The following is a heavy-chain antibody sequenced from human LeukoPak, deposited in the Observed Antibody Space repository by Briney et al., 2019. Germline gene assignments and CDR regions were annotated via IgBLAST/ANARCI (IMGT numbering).Heavy chain of an antibody. D-gene: IGHD5-12*01. CDR3: ARGLSQVATSFY. CDR2: VNPNSGNT. CDR1: GYTFTSYD. J-gene: IGHJ4*02. Sequence: ASVKVSCKASGYTFTSYDINWVRQATGQGLEWMGWVNPNSGNTGYAQKFQGRVTMTRNTSISTAYMELSSLRSEDTAVYYCARGLSQVATSFYWGQGTLVTVSS. V-gene: IGHV1-8*01.